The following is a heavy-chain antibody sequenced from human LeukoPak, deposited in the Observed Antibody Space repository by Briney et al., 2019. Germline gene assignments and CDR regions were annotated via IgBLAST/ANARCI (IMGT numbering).Heavy chain of an antibody. Sequence: PSETLSLTCTVSGYSISSGYYWGWIRQPPGKGLEWIGSIYHNGSTYYNPSLKSRVTISVDTSKNQVSLKLSSVTAADTAVYYCARDQPGIVVTGFLRRFDYWGQGTLVTVSP. CDR1: GYSISSGYY. CDR3: ARDQPGIVVTGFLRRFDY. J-gene: IGHJ4*02. V-gene: IGHV4-38-2*02. D-gene: IGHD6-19*01. CDR2: IYHNGST.